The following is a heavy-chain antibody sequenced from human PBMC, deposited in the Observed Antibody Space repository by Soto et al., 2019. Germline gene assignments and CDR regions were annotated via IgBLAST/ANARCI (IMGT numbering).Heavy chain of an antibody. J-gene: IGHJ6*02. CDR2: IYPGDSDT. Sequence: ASLKISCQGSGYSFTSYWIGLVLHMPGKGLEWMGIIYPGDSDTRYSPSFQGQVTISADKSISTAYLQWSSLKASDTAMYYCARRSNMYYYYGMDVWGQGTTVTSP. CDR1: GYSFTSYW. V-gene: IGHV5-51*01. CDR3: ARRSNMYYYYGMDV. D-gene: IGHD4-4*01.